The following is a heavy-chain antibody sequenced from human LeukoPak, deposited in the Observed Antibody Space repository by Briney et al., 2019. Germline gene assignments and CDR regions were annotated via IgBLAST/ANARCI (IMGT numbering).Heavy chain of an antibody. Sequence: GESLKISCKGSGYSFTSYWISWVRQMPGKGLEWMGRIDPSDSYTNYSPSFQGHVTISADKSISTAYLQWSSLKASDTAMYYCASSPPTVDTAVDYWGQGTLVTVSS. D-gene: IGHD5-18*01. V-gene: IGHV5-10-1*01. CDR2: IDPSDSYT. J-gene: IGHJ4*02. CDR1: GYSFTSYW. CDR3: ASSPPTVDTAVDY.